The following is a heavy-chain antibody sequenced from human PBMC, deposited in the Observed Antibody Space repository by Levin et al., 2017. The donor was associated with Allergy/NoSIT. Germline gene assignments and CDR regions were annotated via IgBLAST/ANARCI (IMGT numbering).Heavy chain of an antibody. J-gene: IGHJ3*02. Sequence: GGSLRLSCAASGFTFSGSAMHWVRQASGKGLEWVGRIRSKANSYATAYAASVKGRFTISRDDSKNTAYLQMNSLKTEDTAVYYCTRQSGFSSGWYLDAFDIWGQGTMVTVSS. V-gene: IGHV3-73*01. CDR2: IRSKANSYAT. D-gene: IGHD6-19*01. CDR3: TRQSGFSSGWYLDAFDI. CDR1: GFTFSGSA.